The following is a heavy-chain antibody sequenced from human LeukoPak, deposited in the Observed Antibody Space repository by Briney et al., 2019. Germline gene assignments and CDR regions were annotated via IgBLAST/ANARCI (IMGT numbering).Heavy chain of an antibody. CDR2: ISGSGGIT. CDR3: ANPLSSGSSIYYYYGMDV. D-gene: IGHD3-10*01. V-gene: IGHV3-23*01. CDR1: GFTFSSYA. Sequence: GGSLRLSCAASGFTFSSYAMSWVRQAPGKGLEWVSAISGSGGITYYADSVKGRFTISRDNSKNTLYLQMNSLRAEDTAVYYCANPLSSGSSIYYYYGMDVWGQGTTVTVSS. J-gene: IGHJ6*02.